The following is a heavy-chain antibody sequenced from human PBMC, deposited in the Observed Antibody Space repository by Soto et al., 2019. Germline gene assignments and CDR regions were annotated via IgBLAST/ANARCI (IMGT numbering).Heavy chain of an antibody. Sequence: SETLSLTCAVSGGSISSGGYSWSWIRQSPGKGLEWIGSIYHSGKTYYKPSLRSRVTISIDTSKNQFSLRLTSVTAADTAVYYCATDKRVTMIGGWFDPWGQGTLVTVSS. CDR3: ATDKRVTMIGGWFDP. V-gene: IGHV4-30-2*06. J-gene: IGHJ5*02. CDR2: IYHSGKT. CDR1: GGSISSGGYS. D-gene: IGHD3-22*01.